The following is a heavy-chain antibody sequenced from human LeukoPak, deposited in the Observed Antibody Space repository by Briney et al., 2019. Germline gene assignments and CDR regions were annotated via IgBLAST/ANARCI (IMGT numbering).Heavy chain of an antibody. D-gene: IGHD6-13*01. J-gene: IGHJ3*01. V-gene: IGHV3-48*01. CDR1: GFTFSSYS. Sequence: SGGSLRLSCAASGFTFSSYSMNWVRQAPGKGLEWVSYISSSSSTIYYADSVKGRFTISRDNAKNSLYLQMNSLRAEDTAVYYCARDGGYSSSWFYAFDVWGQGTMVTVSS. CDR3: ARDGGYSSSWFYAFDV. CDR2: ISSSSSTI.